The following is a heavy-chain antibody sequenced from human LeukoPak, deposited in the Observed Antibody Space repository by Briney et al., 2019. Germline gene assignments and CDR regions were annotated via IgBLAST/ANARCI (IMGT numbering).Heavy chain of an antibody. CDR2: TYYRSKWYN. CDR1: GDSVSSNSAA. J-gene: IGHJ4*02. V-gene: IGHV6-1*01. D-gene: IGHD3-22*01. Sequence: SQTLSLTCAISGDSVSSNSAAWNWIRQSPSRGLEWLGRTYYRSKWYNDYAVSVKSRITINPDTSKNQFSLQLNSVTPEDTAVYYCARAPTQYYYDSSGYYHFDYWGQGTLVTVSS. CDR3: ARAPTQYYYDSSGYYHFDY.